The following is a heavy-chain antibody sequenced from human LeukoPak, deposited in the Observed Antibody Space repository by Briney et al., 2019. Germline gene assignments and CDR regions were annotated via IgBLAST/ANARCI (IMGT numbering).Heavy chain of an antibody. CDR1: GYTFTSYV. Sequence: GASVNVSCTASGYTFTSYVINWVRQATGQGLEWMGWMNPNSGNTGYAQKFQGRVTMTRNTSIRTAYMELSSLRSEDTAVYYCARVYTHCGGDCYYFDYWGQGTLVTVSS. CDR2: MNPNSGNT. V-gene: IGHV1-8*01. J-gene: IGHJ4*02. CDR3: ARVYTHCGGDCYYFDY. D-gene: IGHD2-21*02.